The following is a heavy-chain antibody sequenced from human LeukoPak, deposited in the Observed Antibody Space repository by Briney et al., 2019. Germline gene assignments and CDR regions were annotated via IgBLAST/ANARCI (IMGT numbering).Heavy chain of an antibody. D-gene: IGHD6-13*01. CDR1: GFTFSSYA. CDR2: IKQDGSDK. Sequence: GRSLRLSCAASGFTFSSYAMHWVRQAPGKGLEWVANIKQDGSDKYYVDSVKGRFTISRDNAKNSVYLQMNSLRAEDTAVYYCARGLATAAAYWGQGTLVTVSS. V-gene: IGHV3-7*01. CDR3: ARGLATAAAY. J-gene: IGHJ4*02.